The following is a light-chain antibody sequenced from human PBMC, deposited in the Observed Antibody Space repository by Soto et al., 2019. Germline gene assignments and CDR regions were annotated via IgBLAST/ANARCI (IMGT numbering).Light chain of an antibody. J-gene: IGKJ1*01. V-gene: IGKV3-20*01. CDR1: QSVSSGF. Sequence: EIVLTQSPGTLSLSPGETGTLSCRASQSVSSGFLAWYQQEPGQAPRLLIYGASNRATGIPDRFSGSGSGTDFTLTISRLEPEDFAVYYCQQYGSSGTFGQGTKVDIK. CDR2: GAS. CDR3: QQYGSSGT.